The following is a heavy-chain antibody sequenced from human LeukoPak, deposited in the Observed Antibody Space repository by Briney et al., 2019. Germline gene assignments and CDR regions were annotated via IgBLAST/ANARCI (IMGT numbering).Heavy chain of an antibody. Sequence: GGSLRLSCAASGFTFSDFWMHWVRQTPGKGPEWLSRTSKDGSHTVYADSAEGRFTASRDNSKNTVYLEVTNMRPEDTAVYYCARGGYSGSYYRFSWGQGTPVTVAS. D-gene: IGHD6-25*01. V-gene: IGHV3-74*01. J-gene: IGHJ4*02. CDR2: TSKDGSHT. CDR1: GFTFSDFW. CDR3: ARGGYSGSYYRFS.